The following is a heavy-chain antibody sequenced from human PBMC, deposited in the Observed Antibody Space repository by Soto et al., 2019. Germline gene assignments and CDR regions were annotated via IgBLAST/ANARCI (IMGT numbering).Heavy chain of an antibody. CDR2: TYYRSKWYN. J-gene: IGHJ1*01. CDR1: GDSVSSNSGA. V-gene: IGHV6-1*01. D-gene: IGHD3-10*01. Sequence: SQTLSLTCAISGDSVSSNSGAWNWIRQSPSRGLEWLGRTYYRSKWYNDYAVSVKSRITINSDTSKNQFSLQLNSVTPEDTAVYYCARSPLSVRGVISEYFQHWGQGTLVTVSS. CDR3: ARSPLSVRGVISEYFQH.